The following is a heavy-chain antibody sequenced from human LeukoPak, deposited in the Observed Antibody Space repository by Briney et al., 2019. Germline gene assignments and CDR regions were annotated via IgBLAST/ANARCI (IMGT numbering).Heavy chain of an antibody. CDR2: ISAYNGNT. V-gene: IGHV1-18*01. J-gene: IGHJ6*02. D-gene: IGHD2-15*01. Sequence: GASVKVSCKASGYTFTSYGISWVRQAPGQGLEWMGWISAYNGNTNYAQKLQGRVTMTTDTSTSTAYRELRSLRSDDTAVYYCARDGDENVVVVAATHYYYGMDVWGQGTTVTVSS. CDR3: ARDGDENVVVVAATHYYYGMDV. CDR1: GYTFTSYG.